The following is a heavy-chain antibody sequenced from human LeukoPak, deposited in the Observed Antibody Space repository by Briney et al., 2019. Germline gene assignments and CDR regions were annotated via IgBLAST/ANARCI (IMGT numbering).Heavy chain of an antibody. CDR1: GFTFSDYS. CDR3: AKRDGYNSDAFDI. V-gene: IGHV3-30*04. CDR2: ISYGGSNK. Sequence: GGSLRLSCAASGFTFSDYSIHWVRQAPGRGLEWVAVISYGGSNKYYADSVKGRFTISRDNSKNTLYLQMNSLRAEDSSVYYCAKRDGYNSDAFDIWGQGTMVTVSS. D-gene: IGHD5-24*01. J-gene: IGHJ3*02.